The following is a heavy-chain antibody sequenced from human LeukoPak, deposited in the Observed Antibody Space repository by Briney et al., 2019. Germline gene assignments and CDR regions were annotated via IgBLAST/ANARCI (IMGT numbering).Heavy chain of an antibody. CDR1: GFTFSSYA. CDR3: ARPTVTSSYYYYYYMDV. J-gene: IGHJ6*03. V-gene: IGHV3-23*01. CDR2: ISGSGGST. Sequence: GGSLRLSCAASGFTFSSYAMSWVRQAPGKGLEWVSAISGSGGSTYYADSVKGRFTISRDNSKNTLYLQMNSLRAEDTAVYYCARPTVTSSYYYYYYMDVWGKGTTVTVSS. D-gene: IGHD4-17*01.